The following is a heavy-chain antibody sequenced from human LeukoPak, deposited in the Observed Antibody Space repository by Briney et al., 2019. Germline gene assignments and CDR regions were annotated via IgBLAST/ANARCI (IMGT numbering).Heavy chain of an antibody. J-gene: IGHJ4*02. V-gene: IGHV3-30-3*01. CDR2: ISYDGSNK. D-gene: IGHD3-16*01. CDR1: GFTFSSYA. CDR3: AKNRATAGGSGLFDY. Sequence: TGGSLRLSCAASGFTFSSYAMHWVRQAPGKGLEWVAVISYDGSNKYYADSVKGRFTISRDNSKNTLYLQMNSLRAEDTAVYYCAKNRATAGGSGLFDYWGQGTLVTVSS.